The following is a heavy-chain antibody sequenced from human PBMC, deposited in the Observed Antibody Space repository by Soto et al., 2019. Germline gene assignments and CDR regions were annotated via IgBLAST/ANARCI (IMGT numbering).Heavy chain of an antibody. Sequence: PGGSLRLSCAASGFTFSSCAMSWVRQAPGKGLEWISIIYSAGNTYYADSVKGRFTISRDNSKNTLYLQMNSLGAEDTAVYYCARDFVVGGTTINYYYGMDVWGQGTTVTVSS. V-gene: IGHV3-66*01. J-gene: IGHJ6*02. CDR2: IYSAGNT. CDR3: ARDFVVGGTTINYYYGMDV. CDR1: GFTFSSCA. D-gene: IGHD1-26*01.